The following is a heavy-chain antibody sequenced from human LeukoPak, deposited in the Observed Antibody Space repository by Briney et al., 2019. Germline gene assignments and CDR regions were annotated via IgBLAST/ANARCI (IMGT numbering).Heavy chain of an antibody. D-gene: IGHD1-1*01. Sequence: ASVKVSSKAPRYTFTRYAISWVRHAPGQGREWMGSISAYNGNTNYAQKLQGRVTMTTDTSTSTAYMELRSLRSEDTAVYYCARIGIRWDDRGGDYWGQGTLVTVSS. CDR2: ISAYNGNT. CDR1: RYTFTRYA. J-gene: IGHJ4*02. CDR3: ARIGIRWDDRGGDY. V-gene: IGHV1-18*01.